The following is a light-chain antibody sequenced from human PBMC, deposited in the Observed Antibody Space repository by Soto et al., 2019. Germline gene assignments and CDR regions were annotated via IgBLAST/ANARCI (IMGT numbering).Light chain of an antibody. J-gene: IGLJ3*02. Sequence: QSVLTQPPSASGTPGQRVTISCSGSSSNIGSNTVNWYQQVPGTAPKLLIYSHNQRPSGVPDRFSGSKSGTSASLAISGLQSEDEADYYCATWDDRLSGCVFGGGTKVTVL. CDR2: SHN. CDR1: SSNIGSNT. V-gene: IGLV1-44*01. CDR3: ATWDDRLSGCV.